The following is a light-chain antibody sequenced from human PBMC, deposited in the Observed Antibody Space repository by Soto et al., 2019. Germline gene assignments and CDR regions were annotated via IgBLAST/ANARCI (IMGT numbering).Light chain of an antibody. Sequence: EIVLTQSPGSLSLSPGESATLSCRASQSVSNTHVAWYQQRPGQAPRLLIYDASRRDIGVPDRFSGSGSGTDFTLAISGLEPADFAVYFCHQYGTSPQTFGQGTKLEMK. V-gene: IGKV3-20*01. CDR3: HQYGTSPQT. CDR1: QSVSNTH. CDR2: DAS. J-gene: IGKJ1*01.